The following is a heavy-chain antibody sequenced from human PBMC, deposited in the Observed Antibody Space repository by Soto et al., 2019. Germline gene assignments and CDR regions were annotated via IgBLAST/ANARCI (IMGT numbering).Heavy chain of an antibody. CDR2: INPTDSET. D-gene: IGHD4-17*01. CDR3: ASPTMTSTSFYYAMDV. J-gene: IGHJ6*02. CDR1: GHRFTTYW. V-gene: IGHV5-10-1*01. Sequence: HGESLKISCKTSGHRFTTYWISWVRQMPGKGLEYMGKINPTDSETNYSPSFEGHVTFSVDRSTSTAYVRWNSLKASDTAMYYCASPTMTSTSFYYAMDVWGQGTTVTVSS.